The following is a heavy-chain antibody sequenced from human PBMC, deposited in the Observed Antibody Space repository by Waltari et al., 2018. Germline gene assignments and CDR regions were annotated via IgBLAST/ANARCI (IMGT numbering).Heavy chain of an antibody. D-gene: IGHD3-16*01. J-gene: IGHJ4*02. CDR3: VGGQMGDF. CDR2: ISYDGSKR. Sequence: QDQLVESGGGVVQPGRSLRLSCVPSGFPFSNYGMHWVRQAPGKGLEWVAVISYDGSKRFYADAVKGRFTISRDNSKNILYLQMNSLRADDTAMYYCVGGQMGDFWGQGTLVTVSS. V-gene: IGHV3-33*03. CDR1: GFPFSNYG.